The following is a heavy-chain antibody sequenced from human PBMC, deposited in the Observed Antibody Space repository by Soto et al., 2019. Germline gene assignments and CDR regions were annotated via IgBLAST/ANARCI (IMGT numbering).Heavy chain of an antibody. V-gene: IGHV6-1*01. CDR2: TYYRSKWYN. D-gene: IGHD3-16*02. CDR3: ARSILKITFGGVIADNWFEP. J-gene: IGHJ5*02. CDR1: GYSVSSNSAS. Sequence: SHTLSLTCAISGYSVSSNSASLNCITKSRSGGVGCLGRTYYRSKWYNDYAVSVKSRITINPDTSKNQFSLQLNSVTPEDTAVYYCARSILKITFGGVIADNWFEPWGQGTLVTVSS.